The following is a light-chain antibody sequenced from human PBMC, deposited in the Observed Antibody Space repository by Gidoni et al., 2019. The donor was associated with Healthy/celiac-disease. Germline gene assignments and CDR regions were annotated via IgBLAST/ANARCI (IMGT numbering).Light chain of an antibody. J-gene: IGKJ1*01. CDR2: AAS. Sequence: DIQMTQYPSSLSASVGDRVTITCRASQSISSYLNWYQQKPGKAPKLLIYAASSLQSGVPARLSCSGTGTDFTLTISSLQPEDFATYYCQQSYSTPPEGTFGQGTKVEIK. V-gene: IGKV1-39*01. CDR1: QSISSY. CDR3: QQSYSTPPEGT.